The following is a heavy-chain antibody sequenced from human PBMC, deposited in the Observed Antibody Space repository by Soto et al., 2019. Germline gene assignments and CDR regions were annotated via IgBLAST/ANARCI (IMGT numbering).Heavy chain of an antibody. CDR1: GYTFTSYG. V-gene: IGHV1-18*04. CDR2: ISAYNGNT. D-gene: IGHD6-19*01. J-gene: IGHJ4*02. Sequence: GASVKVSCKASGYTFTSYGISWVRQAPGQGLEWMGWISAYNGNTNYAQKLQGRVTMTTDTSTSTAYMELRSLRSDDTAVYYCARDLSRIAVAGKLFDYWGQGTLVTVSS. CDR3: ARDLSRIAVAGKLFDY.